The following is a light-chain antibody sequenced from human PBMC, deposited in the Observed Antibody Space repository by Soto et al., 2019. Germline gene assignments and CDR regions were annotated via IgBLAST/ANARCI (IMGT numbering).Light chain of an antibody. CDR3: QKYNSAPRT. CDR1: QGISKY. J-gene: IGKJ3*01. CDR2: AAS. V-gene: IGKV1-27*01. Sequence: DIQMTQSPSSLSASVGDRVTITSRARQGISKYLAWYQQKPGKVPKLLIYAASTLQSGVPSRFSGSGSRTDFNLTISSLHPEDVSTYYCQKYNSAPRTFGPGTKVDIK.